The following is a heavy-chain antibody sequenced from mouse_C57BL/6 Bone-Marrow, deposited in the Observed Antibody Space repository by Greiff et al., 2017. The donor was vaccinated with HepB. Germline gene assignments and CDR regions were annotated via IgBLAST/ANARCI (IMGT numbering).Heavy chain of an antibody. CDR3: ARDRLTGKGWYFDV. V-gene: IGHV5-16*01. D-gene: IGHD4-1*01. Sequence: EVMLVESEGGLVQPGSSMKLSCTASGFTFSDYYMAWVRQVPEKGLEWVANINYDGSSTYYLDSLKSRFIISRDNAKNILYLQMSSLKSEDTATYYCARDRLTGKGWYFDVWGTGTTVTVSS. CDR2: INYDGSST. J-gene: IGHJ1*03. CDR1: GFTFSDYY.